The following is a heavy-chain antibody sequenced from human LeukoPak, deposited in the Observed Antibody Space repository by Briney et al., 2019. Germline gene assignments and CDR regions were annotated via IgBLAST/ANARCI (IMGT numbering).Heavy chain of an antibody. J-gene: IGHJ4*02. CDR3: AKPGEGD. CDR1: GFTFSSYG. D-gene: IGHD3-16*01. CDR2: ISYDGSNK. Sequence: PGGSLRLSCAASGFTFSSYGMHWVRQAPGKGLEWVAVISYDGSNKYYADSVKGRFTISRDNSKSTLYLQMNSLRSEDTAVYYCAKPGEGDWGQGTLVTVSS. V-gene: IGHV3-30*18.